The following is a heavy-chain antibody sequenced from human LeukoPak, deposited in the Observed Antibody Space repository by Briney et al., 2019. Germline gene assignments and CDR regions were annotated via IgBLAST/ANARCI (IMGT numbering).Heavy chain of an antibody. V-gene: IGHV3-53*01. CDR2: IYSGGST. CDR3: ATPYGSGSYHDYGMDV. Sequence: GGSLRLSCAASGFTVSSNYMSWVRQAPGKGLEWVSVIYSGGSTYYADSVEGRFTISRDNSKNTLYLQMNSLRAEDTAVYYCATPYGSGSYHDYGMDVWGKGTTVTVSS. D-gene: IGHD3-10*01. CDR1: GFTVSSNY. J-gene: IGHJ6*04.